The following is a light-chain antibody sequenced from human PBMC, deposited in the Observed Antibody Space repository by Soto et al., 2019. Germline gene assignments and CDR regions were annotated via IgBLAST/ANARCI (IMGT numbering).Light chain of an antibody. J-gene: IGLJ2*01. Sequence: QSALTQPASVSGSPGQSITISFTGTSSDGGGYNYVSWYQQHPGKAPTLLIYEVSNRPSGVSNRFSGTKSGNTSSLSSSGLQAEEEADYCCSSYTSRSPLVVFGGGTNLTVL. CDR1: SSDGGGYNY. V-gene: IGLV2-14*01. CDR2: EVS. CDR3: SSYTSRSPLVV.